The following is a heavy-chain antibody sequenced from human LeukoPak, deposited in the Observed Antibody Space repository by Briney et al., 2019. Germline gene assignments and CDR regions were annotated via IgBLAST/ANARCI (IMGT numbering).Heavy chain of an antibody. CDR1: GYTFTGYY. CDR3: AREEDSGYDV. D-gene: IGHD5-12*01. V-gene: IGHV1-2*06. CDR2: INPNSGGT. J-gene: IGHJ4*02. Sequence: GASVKVSCKASGYTFTGYYMHWVRQAPGQGLEWMGRINPNSGGTNYAQKFQGRVTMTRDTSISTAYMELSSLRSEDTAVYYCAREEDSGYDVWGQGTLVTVSS.